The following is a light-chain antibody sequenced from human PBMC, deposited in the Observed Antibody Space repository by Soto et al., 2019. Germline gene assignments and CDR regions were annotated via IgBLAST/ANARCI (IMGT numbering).Light chain of an antibody. CDR3: QQYGRT. V-gene: IGKV3-20*01. Sequence: EIVLTQSPCTLSLSPGERATLSCRASQSVSSSYLAWYQQKPGQAPRLLIYGASSRATGIPGRFSGSGSGTVFTLTISRLEPEDFAVYYCQQYGRTFGGGTKVEIK. CDR1: QSVSSSY. J-gene: IGKJ4*01. CDR2: GAS.